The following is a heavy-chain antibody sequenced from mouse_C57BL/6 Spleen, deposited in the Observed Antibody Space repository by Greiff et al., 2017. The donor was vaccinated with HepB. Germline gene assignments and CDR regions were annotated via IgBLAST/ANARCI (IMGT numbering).Heavy chain of an antibody. CDR2: IDPEDGDT. CDR1: GFNIKDYY. V-gene: IGHV14-1*01. J-gene: IGHJ3*01. Sequence: VQLKQSGAELVRPGASVKLSCTASGFNIKDYYMHWVKQRPEQGLEWIGRIDPEDGDTESAPKFQGKATMTADTSSNTAYLLLSSLTSEDTAVYYCAYGYGKGFAYWGQGTLVTVSA. CDR3: AYGYGKGFAY. D-gene: IGHD2-2*01.